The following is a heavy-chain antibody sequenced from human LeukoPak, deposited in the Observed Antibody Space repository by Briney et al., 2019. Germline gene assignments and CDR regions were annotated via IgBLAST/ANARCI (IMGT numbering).Heavy chain of an antibody. J-gene: IGHJ4*02. CDR1: GYTFTGYY. V-gene: IGHV1-2*02. CDR3: ATLLGGGYCSGGSCRYYFDY. D-gene: IGHD2-15*01. Sequence: ASVKVSCKASGYTFTGYYMHWVRQAPGQGLEWMGWVNPNSGGTNYAQKFQGRVTMTRDTSISTAYMELSRLRSNDTAVYYCATLLGGGYCSGGSCRYYFDYWGQGTLVTVSS. CDR2: VNPNSGGT.